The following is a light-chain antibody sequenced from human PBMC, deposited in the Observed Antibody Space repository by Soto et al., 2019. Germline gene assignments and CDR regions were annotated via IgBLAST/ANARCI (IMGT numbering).Light chain of an antibody. CDR2: DPS. Sequence: IVLTHAPGSLTLSPVERATLSWRARQDISTYLACYQQKPGQAPRLLIYDPSNRATGIPARFSGSVSGTDFTLTISGLQPEDFAVYYCQQYGTSPGTFGQGTKVDIK. CDR1: QDISTY. CDR3: QQYGTSPGT. V-gene: IGKV3-20*01. J-gene: IGKJ1*01.